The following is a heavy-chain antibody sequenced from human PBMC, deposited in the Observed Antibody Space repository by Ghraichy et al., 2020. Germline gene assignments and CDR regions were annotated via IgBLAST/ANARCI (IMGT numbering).Heavy chain of an antibody. CDR1: GFTFDDYA. CDR3: AKDMGYGSGSYAAFDI. J-gene: IGHJ3*02. Sequence: AGSLRLSCAASGFTFDDYAMHWVRQAPGKGLEWVSLISWDGGSTYYADSVKGRFTISRDNSKNSLYLQMNSLRAEDTALYYCAKDMGYGSGSYAAFDIWGQGTMVTVSS. CDR2: ISWDGGST. V-gene: IGHV3-43D*03. D-gene: IGHD3-10*01.